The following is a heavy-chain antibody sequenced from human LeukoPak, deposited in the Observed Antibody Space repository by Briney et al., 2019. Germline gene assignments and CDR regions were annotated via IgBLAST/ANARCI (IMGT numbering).Heavy chain of an antibody. CDR2: IYYSGKT. CDR3: ARLLDNDSSGDPDNFDI. D-gene: IGHD3-22*01. J-gene: IGHJ3*02. Sequence: SETLSLTCAVSDGSISGNYCSWIRQPPRKGLEWIGYIYYSGKTYYSSSLRSRVTISVDTSKNHFSLKLTSVTAADTAVYYCARLLDNDSSGDPDNFDIWGQGTMVTVSS. CDR1: DGSISGNY. V-gene: IGHV4-59*13.